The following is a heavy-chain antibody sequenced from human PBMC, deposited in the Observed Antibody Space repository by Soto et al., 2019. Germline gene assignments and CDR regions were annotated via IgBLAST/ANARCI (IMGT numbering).Heavy chain of an antibody. CDR3: ARGPAATGGFDY. CDR1: GGSISSGDYY. Sequence: QVQLQESGPGLVKPSQTLSLTCTVSGGSISSGDYYWSWIRQPPGKGLKWIGYIYFSGSTYYNPSLKSRVTISLDTSKNQFSLKLSSVTAADTAVYHCARGPAATGGFDYWGQGTLVTVSS. V-gene: IGHV4-30-4*01. J-gene: IGHJ4*02. CDR2: IYFSGST. D-gene: IGHD2-2*01.